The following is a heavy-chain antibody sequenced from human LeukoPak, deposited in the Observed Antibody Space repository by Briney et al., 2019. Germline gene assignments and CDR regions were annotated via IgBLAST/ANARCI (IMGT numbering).Heavy chain of an antibody. Sequence: PSETLSLTCTVSGGSISSSSYYWGWIRQPPGKGLEWIGSIYYSGSTYYNPSLKSRVTISVDTSKNQFSLKLSSVTAADTAAYYCATRPLIAAAGFDYWGQGTLVTVSS. J-gene: IGHJ4*02. V-gene: IGHV4-39*01. CDR1: GGSISSSSYY. CDR3: ATRPLIAAAGFDY. D-gene: IGHD6-13*01. CDR2: IYYSGST.